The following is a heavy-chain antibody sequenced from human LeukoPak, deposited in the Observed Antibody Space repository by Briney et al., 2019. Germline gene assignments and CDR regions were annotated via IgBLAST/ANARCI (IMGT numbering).Heavy chain of an antibody. J-gene: IGHJ4*02. CDR2: ISSSGSTI. V-gene: IGHV3-48*03. CDR1: GFTFSSYE. D-gene: IGHD5-24*01. Sequence: PGGSLTLSCAASGFTFSSYEMNWVRQAPGKGLEWVSYISSSGSTIYYADSVKGRFTISRDNAKNSLYLQMNSLRAEDTAVYYCARDGEMARASYFDYWGQGTLVTVSS. CDR3: ARDGEMARASYFDY.